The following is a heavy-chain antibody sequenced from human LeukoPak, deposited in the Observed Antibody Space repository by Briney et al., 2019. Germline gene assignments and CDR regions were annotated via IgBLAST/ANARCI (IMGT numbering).Heavy chain of an antibody. CDR1: GFTFISYA. D-gene: IGHD3-10*01. J-gene: IGHJ6*03. CDR2: ISGSGGST. CDR3: AKGHGVTLLPRLVDYYYNMDV. V-gene: IGHV3-23*01. Sequence: PGGSLRLSCAASGFTFISYAMSWVRQAPGKGLDWVSGISGSGGSTYHADSVKGRFTISRANSKNMLYLQMNSLGAEDTAVYYCAKGHGVTLLPRLVDYYYNMDVWGKGTTVTVSS.